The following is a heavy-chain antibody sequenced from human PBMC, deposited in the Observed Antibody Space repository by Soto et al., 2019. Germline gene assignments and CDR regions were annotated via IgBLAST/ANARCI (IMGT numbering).Heavy chain of an antibody. D-gene: IGHD2-2*01. CDR2: IYYSGST. Sequence: SETLSLTCAVSGGSISSGGYSWSWIRQPPGKGLEWIGYIYYSGSTNYNPSLKSRVTISVDTSKNQFSLKLSSVTAADTAVYYCARLTDCSSTSCYFDYWGQGTLVTVSS. CDR1: GGSISSGGYS. CDR3: ARLTDCSSTSCYFDY. V-gene: IGHV4-61*08. J-gene: IGHJ4*02.